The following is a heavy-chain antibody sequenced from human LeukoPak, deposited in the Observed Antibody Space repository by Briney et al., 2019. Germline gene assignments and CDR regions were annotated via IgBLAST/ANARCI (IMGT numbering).Heavy chain of an antibody. CDR3: AREQRGYDCYY. J-gene: IGHJ4*02. D-gene: IGHD5-12*01. CDR1: GFTFSSYS. V-gene: IGHV3-30*03. CDR2: ITYDGSSK. Sequence: PGGSLRVSCAASGFTFSSYSMNWVRQAPGKGLEGVALITYDGSSKYYADSVKGRFTISRDNSKNTLYLQMSSLRAEDTAVYYCAREQRGYDCYYWGQGTLVTVSS.